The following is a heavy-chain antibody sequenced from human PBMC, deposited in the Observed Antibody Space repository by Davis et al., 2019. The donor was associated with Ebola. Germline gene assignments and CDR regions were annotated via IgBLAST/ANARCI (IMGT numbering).Heavy chain of an antibody. J-gene: IGHJ4*02. CDR2: ISYDGNNK. CDR3: ASPHQIRGKDCFDY. Sequence: PGGSLRLSCAASGFTFNTYGMHWVRQAPGKGLEWVAVISYDGNNKYDADSVKGRFTISRDNSKNTLYLQMNSLRPEDTAVYYCASPHQIRGKDCFDYWDQGNLVIVSS. CDR1: GFTFNTYG. V-gene: IGHV3-30*03.